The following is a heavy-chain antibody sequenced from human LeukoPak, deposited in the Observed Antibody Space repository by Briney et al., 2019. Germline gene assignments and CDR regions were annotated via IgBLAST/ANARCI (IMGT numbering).Heavy chain of an antibody. CDR2: IYYSGST. Sequence: SETLSLTCTVSGGSISSSSYYWGWIRQPPGKGLEWIGSIYYSGSTYYNPSLKSRVTISVDTSKNQFSLKLSSVTAADTAVYYCAGLDSYGYFLHYWGQGTLVTVSS. D-gene: IGHD5-18*01. V-gene: IGHV4-39*01. CDR3: AGLDSYGYFLHY. J-gene: IGHJ4*02. CDR1: GGSISSSSYY.